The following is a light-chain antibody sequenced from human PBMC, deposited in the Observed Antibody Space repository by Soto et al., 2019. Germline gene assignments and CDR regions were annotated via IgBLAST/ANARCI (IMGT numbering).Light chain of an antibody. CDR1: QNVINY. V-gene: IGKV3-11*01. Sequence: EIVLTQSPATLSLSPGERVILSCRARQNVINYLAWYQQNPGQAPRLLVYDASNRAAGIPARFSASGSGTDFALTIRSLEPEDFAVYYCQLRANWPLTLGGGTKVAI. CDR2: DAS. CDR3: QLRANWPLT. J-gene: IGKJ4*01.